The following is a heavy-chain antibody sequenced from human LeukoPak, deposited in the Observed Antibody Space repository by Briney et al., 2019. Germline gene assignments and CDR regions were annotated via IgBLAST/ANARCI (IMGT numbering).Heavy chain of an antibody. J-gene: IGHJ4*02. CDR2: ISPYSGGT. Sequence: ASVKGSCKTSGHTFTAYYVDWVRQAPGRGLEWMGWISPYSGGTIYAQRFQGRVSMTSDTSISTAYMELSSMTSDDTAVYYCARIDGNTATAKDWGQGTLVTVSS. CDR3: ARIDGNTATAKD. V-gene: IGHV1-2*02. CDR1: GHTFTAYY. D-gene: IGHD5-18*01.